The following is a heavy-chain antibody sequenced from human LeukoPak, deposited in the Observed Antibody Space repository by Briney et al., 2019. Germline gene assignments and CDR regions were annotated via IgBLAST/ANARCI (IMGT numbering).Heavy chain of an antibody. V-gene: IGHV1-69*04. D-gene: IGHD5-12*01. Sequence: SVKVSCKDSGGTFSSYTISWVRQAPGQGLEWMGKIIPIFGIANYAQKFQSRVTITADKSTSTAYLELSSLRSEDTAVYYCARDVVDSGYSLFDYWGQGTLVTVSS. CDR3: ARDVVDSGYSLFDY. J-gene: IGHJ4*02. CDR1: GGTFSSYT. CDR2: IIPIFGIA.